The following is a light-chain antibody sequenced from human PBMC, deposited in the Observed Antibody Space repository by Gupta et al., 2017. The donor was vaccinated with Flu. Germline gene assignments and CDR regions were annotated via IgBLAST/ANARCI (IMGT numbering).Light chain of an antibody. J-gene: IGKJ4*01. CDR3: QQYHSYSLT. CDR1: QSIGIW. Sequence: DIQMTQSPSTLSAFVGDRVTITCRASQSIGIWLAWYQHKPGEAPNLLISKASSLERGVPSRFSGSGSGTEFSLTISSLQPDDFATYYCQQYHSYSLTFGGGTKVEIK. CDR2: KAS. V-gene: IGKV1-5*03.